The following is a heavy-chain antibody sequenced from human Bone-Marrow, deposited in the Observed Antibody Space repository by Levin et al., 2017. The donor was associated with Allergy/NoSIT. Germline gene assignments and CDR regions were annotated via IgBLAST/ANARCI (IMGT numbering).Heavy chain of an antibody. D-gene: IGHD1-26*01. J-gene: IGHJ4*02. CDR3: ARGTAYGRAISY. V-gene: IGHV3-21*06. Sequence: GGSLRLSCAATGFSFSSYAINWVRQAPGKGLEWVSSISSGGGSHMYYADSVKGRFTISRDNAKNSLSLQMNSLRADDTAVYYCARGTAYGRAISYWGQGTLVTVSS. CDR2: ISSGGGSHM. CDR1: GFSFSSYA.